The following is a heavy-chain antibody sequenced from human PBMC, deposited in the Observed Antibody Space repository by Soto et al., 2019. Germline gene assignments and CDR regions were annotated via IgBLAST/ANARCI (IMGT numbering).Heavy chain of an antibody. Sequence: GGSLRLSCAASGFIFTRYSMNWVRQAPGKGLEWVSSISSTTNYIYYGDSMKGRFTISRDNAKNSLYLDMNSLRAEDTAVYYCARESEDLTSNFDYWGQGTLVTVSS. J-gene: IGHJ4*02. V-gene: IGHV3-21*06. CDR2: ISSTTNYI. CDR1: GFIFTRYS. CDR3: ARESEDLTSNFDY.